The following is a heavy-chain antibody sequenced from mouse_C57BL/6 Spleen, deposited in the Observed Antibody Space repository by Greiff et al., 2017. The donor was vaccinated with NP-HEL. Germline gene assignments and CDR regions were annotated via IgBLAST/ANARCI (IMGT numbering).Heavy chain of an antibody. CDR2: ISGGGGNT. CDR3: ARPDYYGSTYYFDY. Sequence: EVKLVESGGGLVKPGGSLKLSCAASGFTFSSYTMSWVRQTPEKRLEWVATISGGGGNTYYPDSVKGRFTISRDNAKNTLYLQMSSLRSEDTALYYGARPDYYGSTYYFDYWGQGTTLTVSS. J-gene: IGHJ2*01. V-gene: IGHV5-9*01. CDR1: GFTFSSYT. D-gene: IGHD1-1*01.